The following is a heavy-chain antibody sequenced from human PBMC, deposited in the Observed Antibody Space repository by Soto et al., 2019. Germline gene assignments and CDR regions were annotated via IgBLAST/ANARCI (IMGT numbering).Heavy chain of an antibody. D-gene: IGHD2-2*01. V-gene: IGHV4-31*03. CDR2: IYYSGST. Sequence: QVQLQESGPGLVKPSQTLSLTCTVSGGSISSGGYYWSWIRQHPGKGLEWIGYIYYSGSTYYNPSLKSRVTISVDTSKNQFSLKLSSVIAADTAVYYCARIVVPAGAPYYDYWGQGTLVTVSS. J-gene: IGHJ4*02. CDR1: GGSISSGGYY. CDR3: ARIVVPAGAPYYDY.